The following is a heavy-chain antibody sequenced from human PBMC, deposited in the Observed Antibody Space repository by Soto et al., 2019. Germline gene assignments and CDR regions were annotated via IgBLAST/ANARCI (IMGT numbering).Heavy chain of an antibody. Sequence: EVQLVESGGGLVKPGGSLRLSCAASGFIFSNAWINWVRQAPGKGLEWVGRIKSKTAGGTTDYAAPVKGRFAISRDDSKNIVNIQMIGVKTVNTAVYYCIPHTYFNMLEVCLDYCGHGSRVTV. V-gene: IGHV3-15*07. D-gene: IGHD3-10*02. CDR3: IPHTYFNMLEVCLDY. CDR2: IKSKTAGGTT. J-gene: IGHJ4*01. CDR1: GFIFSNAW.